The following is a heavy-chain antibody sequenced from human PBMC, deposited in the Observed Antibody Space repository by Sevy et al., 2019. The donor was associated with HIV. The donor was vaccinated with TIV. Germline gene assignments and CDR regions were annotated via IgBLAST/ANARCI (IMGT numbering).Heavy chain of an antibody. J-gene: IGHJ6*03. CDR3: AKVPAGGTTLYYYYYMDV. Sequence: GGSLRLSCAASGFTFSSYGMHWVRQAPGKGLEWVAFIRYDGSNKYYADSVKGRFTISRDNSKNTLYLQMNSLRAEDTAVYYCAKVPAGGTTLYYYYYMDVWGKGTTVTFSS. CDR1: GFTFSSYG. D-gene: IGHD1-7*01. CDR2: IRYDGSNK. V-gene: IGHV3-30*02.